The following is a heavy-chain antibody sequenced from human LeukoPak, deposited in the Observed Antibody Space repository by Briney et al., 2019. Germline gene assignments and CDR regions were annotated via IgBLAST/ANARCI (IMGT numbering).Heavy chain of an antibody. CDR1: GFTFRDYY. CDR3: ARRKHSSGWSPNEYYFDY. CDR2: IDISGTTI. V-gene: IGHV3-11*01. Sequence: GGSLRLSCAASGFTFRDYYMSWLRQAPGKGLEWVSYIDISGTTIYYTHSVKGRFTISRDNAKNSLYLQMNSLRAEDTAFYYCARRKHSSGWSPNEYYFDYWGQGTLVTVSS. J-gene: IGHJ4*02. D-gene: IGHD6-13*01.